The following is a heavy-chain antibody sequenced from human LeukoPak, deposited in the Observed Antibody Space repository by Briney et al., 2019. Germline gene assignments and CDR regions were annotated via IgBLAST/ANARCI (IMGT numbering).Heavy chain of an antibody. CDR1: GYTFTGYY. CDR2: INPNSGGT. J-gene: IGHJ6*02. CDR3: ARHMVRGVIITGYYNGMDV. V-gene: IGHV1-2*02. D-gene: IGHD3-10*01. Sequence: GASVKVSCKASGYTFTGYYMHWVRQAPGQGLEWMGWINPNSGGTNYAQKFQGRVTMTRDTSISTAYMELRSLRSDDTAVYYCARHMVRGVIITGYYNGMDVWGQGTTVIVSS.